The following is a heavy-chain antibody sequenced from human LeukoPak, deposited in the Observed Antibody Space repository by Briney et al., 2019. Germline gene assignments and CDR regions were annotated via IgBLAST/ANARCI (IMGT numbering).Heavy chain of an antibody. Sequence: ASVKVSCKVSGYTLTELSMHWLRQAPGKGLEWMGGFDPEDGETIYAQKFQGRVTMTEDTSTDTAYMELSSLRSEDTAVYYCATAPHGDYAFDYWAREPWSPSPQ. CDR1: GYTLTELS. CDR3: ATAPHGDYAFDY. D-gene: IGHD4-17*01. CDR2: FDPEDGET. J-gene: IGHJ4*02. V-gene: IGHV1-24*01.